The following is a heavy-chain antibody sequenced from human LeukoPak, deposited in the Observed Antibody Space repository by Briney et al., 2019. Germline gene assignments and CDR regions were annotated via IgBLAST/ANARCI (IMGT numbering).Heavy chain of an antibody. CDR1: GDSISSYY. J-gene: IGHJ4*02. V-gene: IGHV4-59*01. CDR2: IYYSGST. CDR3: ARDAGSWAFDY. Sequence: SETLSLTCTVSGDSISSYYWSWIRQPPGKGLEWIGYIYYSGSTNYNPSLKSRVTISVDTSKNQFSLKLSSVTAADTAVYYCARDAGSWAFDYWGQGTLVTVSS. D-gene: IGHD6-13*01.